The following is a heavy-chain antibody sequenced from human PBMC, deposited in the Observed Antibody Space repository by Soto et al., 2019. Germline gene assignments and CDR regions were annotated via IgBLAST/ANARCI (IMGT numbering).Heavy chain of an antibody. V-gene: IGHV4-4*07. CDR2: LYISGNT. J-gene: IGHJ4*02. Sequence: QVQLQESGPGLVKPSETLSLTCTVSGASISAYAWSWIRQPAGKGLEWIGRLYISGNTNYNPSFKRRLTLSADTSKNQFSLKLSSVTAADTAVYYCARGPYSSGWYVVDYWGQGTLVTVSS. CDR1: GASISAYA. CDR3: ARGPYSSGWYVVDY. D-gene: IGHD6-19*01.